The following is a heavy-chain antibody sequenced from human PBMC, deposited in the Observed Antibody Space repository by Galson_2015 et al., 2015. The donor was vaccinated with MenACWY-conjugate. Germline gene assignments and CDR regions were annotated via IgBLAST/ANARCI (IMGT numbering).Heavy chain of an antibody. Sequence: CAISGDSVSGTNVAWNWIRQSPSRGLEWLGRTKYTSRRYTNYAMSVTHRIANSPDKSKNQVTLQLNSVTPEDTAVYYCAREVLNIFDSWGQGTLVTVSS. V-gene: IGHV6-1*01. CDR1: GDSVSGTNVA. CDR2: TKYTSRRYT. J-gene: IGHJ4*02. D-gene: IGHD3-9*01. CDR3: AREVLNIFDS.